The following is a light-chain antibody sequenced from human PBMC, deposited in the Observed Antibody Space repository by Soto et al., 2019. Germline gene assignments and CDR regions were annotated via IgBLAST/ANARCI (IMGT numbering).Light chain of an antibody. CDR2: EVT. J-gene: IGLJ1*01. CDR3: TSYTSTSTSYV. Sequence: QSALTQPASVSGSPGQSITIPCTGTSSDVGAYDYVSWYQQHPGKAPKLMIYEVTNRPSGVSDRFSGSKSGNTASLTISGLQAEDEGDYYCTSYTSTSTSYVFGTGTKVTVL. CDR1: SSDVGAYDY. V-gene: IGLV2-14*01.